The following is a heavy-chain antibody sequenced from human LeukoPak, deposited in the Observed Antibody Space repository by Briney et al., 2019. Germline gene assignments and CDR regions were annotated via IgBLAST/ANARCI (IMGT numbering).Heavy chain of an antibody. V-gene: IGHV1-2*02. D-gene: IGHD2-2*01. CDR1: GYTFTGYY. J-gene: IGHJ6*03. CDR2: INPNSGGT. CDR3: ASGDIVVVPAAPRYYYYYMDV. Sequence: ASVKVSCKASGYTFTGYYMHWVRQAPGQGREWRGWINPNSGGTNYAQKFQGSVTMTRDTSISTAYMELSRLRSDDTAVYYCASGDIVVVPAAPRYYYYYMDVWGKGTTVTVSS.